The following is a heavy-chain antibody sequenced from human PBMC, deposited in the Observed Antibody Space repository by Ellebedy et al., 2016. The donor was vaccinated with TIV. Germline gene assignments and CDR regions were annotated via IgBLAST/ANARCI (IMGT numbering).Heavy chain of an antibody. CDR1: GFTFSSYA. J-gene: IGHJ4*02. Sequence: GGSLRLSXAASGFTFSSYAMSWVRQAPGKGLEWVSAISGSGGSTYYADSVKGRFTISRDNSKNTLYLQMNSLRAEDTAVYYCAKTFTVTPTLFDYWGQGTLVTVSS. CDR3: AKTFTVTPTLFDY. CDR2: ISGSGGST. V-gene: IGHV3-23*01. D-gene: IGHD4-17*01.